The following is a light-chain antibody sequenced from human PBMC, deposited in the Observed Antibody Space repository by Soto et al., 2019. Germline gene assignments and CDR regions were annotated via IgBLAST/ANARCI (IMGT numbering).Light chain of an antibody. V-gene: IGLV1-40*01. Sequence: QSVLTQPPSVSGAPGQRVTISCTGSSSNIGAGYDVHWYQQFPGTAPKLLIYGNNNRPSGVPDRFSGSKSGTSASLAITGLQAEDEADYYCQSYDTSLSGSGVFGGGTQLTVL. CDR2: GNN. CDR3: QSYDTSLSGSGV. J-gene: IGLJ3*02. CDR1: SSNIGAGYD.